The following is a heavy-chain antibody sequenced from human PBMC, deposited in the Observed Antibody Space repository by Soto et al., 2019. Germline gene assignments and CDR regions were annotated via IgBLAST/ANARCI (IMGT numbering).Heavy chain of an antibody. CDR3: ARGRHIIVVATYYFDY. Sequence: PSETLSLTCAVYGGSFSGYYWSWIRQPPGKGLEWIGEINHSGSTNYNPSLKSRVTISVDTSKNQFSLKLSSVTAADTAVYYCARGRHIIVVATYYFDYWGQGTLVTVSS. J-gene: IGHJ4*02. V-gene: IGHV4-34*01. CDR2: INHSGST. CDR1: GGSFSGYY. D-gene: IGHD3-22*01.